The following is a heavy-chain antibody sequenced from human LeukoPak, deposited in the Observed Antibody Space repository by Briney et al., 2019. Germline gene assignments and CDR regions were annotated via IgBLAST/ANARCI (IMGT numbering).Heavy chain of an antibody. V-gene: IGHV4-39*01. J-gene: IGHJ4*02. CDR1: GGSISSSSYY. CDR2: IYYSGST. D-gene: IGHD4-17*01. Sequence: SGTLSLTCTVSGGSISSSSYYWGWIRQPPGKGLEWIGSIYYSGSTYYNPSLKSRVTISVDTSKNQFSLKLSSVTAADTAVYYCARRSSVTSNDYWGQGTLVTVSS. CDR3: ARRSSVTSNDY.